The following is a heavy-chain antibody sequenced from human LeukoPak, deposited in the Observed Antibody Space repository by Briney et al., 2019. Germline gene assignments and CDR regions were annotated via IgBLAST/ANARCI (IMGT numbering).Heavy chain of an antibody. Sequence: PSETLSLTCTVSGGSISSGSYYWSWIRQPAGKGLEWIGRIYTSGSTNYNPSLKSRVTISVDTSKNQFSLKLSSVTAADTAVYYCARGGDVDTAMGDFDYWGQGTLVTVSS. CDR2: IYTSGST. CDR1: GGSISSGSYY. D-gene: IGHD5-18*01. V-gene: IGHV4-61*02. J-gene: IGHJ4*02. CDR3: ARGGDVDTAMGDFDY.